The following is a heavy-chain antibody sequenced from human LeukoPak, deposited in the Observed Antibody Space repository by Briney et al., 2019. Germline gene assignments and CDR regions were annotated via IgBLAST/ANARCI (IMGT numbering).Heavy chain of an antibody. CDR2: INPKSGAT. Sequence: ASVKVSCKASGYTFTSYYMHWVRQAPGQGLEWMGWINPKSGATNYVQKFQGRVTMTRDTSISTAYMELSSLRSEDAAVYYCAVRLGYCNGGNYLPREYYYYYMDVWGKGTTVTVSS. J-gene: IGHJ6*03. D-gene: IGHD2-15*01. CDR3: AVRLGYCNGGNYLPREYYYYYMDV. V-gene: IGHV1-2*02. CDR1: GYTFTSYY.